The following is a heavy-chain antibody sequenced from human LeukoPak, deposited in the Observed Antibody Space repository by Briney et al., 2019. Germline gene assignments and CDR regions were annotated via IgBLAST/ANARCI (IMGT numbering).Heavy chain of an antibody. V-gene: IGHV3-30*14. D-gene: IGHD3-22*01. CDR2: TRSDGNDK. CDR1: GFTFSSYA. CDR3: ARGGSHYYDSSGPTGGFDY. Sequence: GRSLRLSCAASGFTFSSYAMHWVRQAPGKGLEWVAFTRSDGNDKYYADSVKGRFTISRDNSKNTLYLQMNSLRAEDTAVYYCARGGSHYYDSSGPTGGFDYWGQGTLVTVSS. J-gene: IGHJ4*02.